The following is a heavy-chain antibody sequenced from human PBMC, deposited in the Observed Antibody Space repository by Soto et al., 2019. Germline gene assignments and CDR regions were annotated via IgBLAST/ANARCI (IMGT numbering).Heavy chain of an antibody. CDR2: IYYSGST. V-gene: IGHV4-31*03. CDR1: GGSISSGGYY. CDR3: ARGGYDSSGYSRPLDY. J-gene: IGHJ4*02. D-gene: IGHD3-22*01. Sequence: SETLSLTCTVSGGSISSGGYYWSWIRRHPGKGLEWIGYIYYSGSTYYNPSLKSRVTISVDTSKNQFSLKLSSVTAADTAVYYCARGGYDSSGYSRPLDYWGQGTLVTRLL.